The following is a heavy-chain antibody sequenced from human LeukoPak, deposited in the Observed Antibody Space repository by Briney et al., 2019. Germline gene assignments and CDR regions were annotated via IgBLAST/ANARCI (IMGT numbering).Heavy chain of an antibody. D-gene: IGHD3-22*01. CDR2: IYYSGST. CDR1: GGSISSGGYY. V-gene: IGHV4-31*03. J-gene: IGHJ3*02. Sequence: SETLSLTCTVSGGSISSGGYYWSWIRQHPGKGLEWIGYIYYSGSTYYNPSLKSRVTISVDTSKNQFSLKLSSVTAADTAVYYCASRLIGGPYAFDIWGQGTMVTVSS. CDR3: ASRLIGGPYAFDI.